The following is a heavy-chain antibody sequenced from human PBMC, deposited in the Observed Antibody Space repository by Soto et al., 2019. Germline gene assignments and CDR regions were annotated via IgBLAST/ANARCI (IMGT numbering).Heavy chain of an antibody. CDR1: GGSISSYY. D-gene: IGHD5-12*01. V-gene: IGHV4-59*08. CDR3: ARHIAPVSTINDYYYGMDV. CDR2: IYYRGGT. J-gene: IGHJ6*02. Sequence: SETLSLTCTVSGGSISSYYWSWIRQPPGKGLEWIGYIYYRGGTNYKSPLKSRVTISVDTSKNQFSLKLRSVTAADTAVYYCARHIAPVSTINDYYYGMDVWGQGTTVTVSS.